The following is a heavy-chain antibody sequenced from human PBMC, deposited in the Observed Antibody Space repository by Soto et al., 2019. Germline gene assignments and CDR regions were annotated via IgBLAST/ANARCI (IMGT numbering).Heavy chain of an antibody. V-gene: IGHV5-51*01. CDR3: ARLRDNYDSSGYILWGDYFDY. CDR1: GYSFTSYW. CDR2: IYPGDSDT. J-gene: IGHJ4*02. D-gene: IGHD3-22*01. Sequence: GESLKISCKGSGYSFTSYWIGWVRQMPGKGLEWMGIIYPGDSDTRYSPSFQGQVTISADKPISTAYLQWSSLKASDTAMYYCARLRDNYDSSGYILWGDYFDYWGQGTLVTVSS.